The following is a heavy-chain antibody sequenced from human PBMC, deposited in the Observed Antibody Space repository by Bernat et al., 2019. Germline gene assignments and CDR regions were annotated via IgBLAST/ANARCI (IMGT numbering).Heavy chain of an antibody. V-gene: IGHV3-30*02. D-gene: IGHD5-24*01. J-gene: IGHJ4*02. CDR2: IRYDGSKK. Sequence: QVQLVESGRGVVQPGGSLRLSCAASGFTFSSYGMHWVRQAPGKGLEWVAFIRYDGSKKYYADSVKGRFTISRDNSKNTLYLQMNSLRAEDTAVYYCAKDHGMATTDPDDWGQGTLVTVSS. CDR3: AKDHGMATTDPDD. CDR1: GFTFSSYG.